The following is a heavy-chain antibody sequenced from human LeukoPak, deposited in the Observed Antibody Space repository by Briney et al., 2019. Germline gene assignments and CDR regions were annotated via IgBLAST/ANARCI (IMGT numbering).Heavy chain of an antibody. CDR2: IYYSGST. J-gene: IGHJ3*02. CDR3: ARDNRGYSWHAFDI. V-gene: IGHV4-39*07. Sequence: PSETLSLTCTVSGGSISSSSYYWGWIRQPPGKGLEWIGSIYYSGSTYYNPSLKSRVTISVDTSKNQFSLKLSSVTAADTAVYYCARDNRGYSWHAFDIWGQGTMVTVSS. D-gene: IGHD5-18*01. CDR1: GGSISSSSYY.